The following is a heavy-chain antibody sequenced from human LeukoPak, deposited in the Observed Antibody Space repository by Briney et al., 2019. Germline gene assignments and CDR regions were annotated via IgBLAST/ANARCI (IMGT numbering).Heavy chain of an antibody. CDR1: VGSITSGGYY. Sequence: SETLSLTCTVSVGSITSGGYYWSWIRQPPGKGLEWIGYIHLSGDTYSNPSLKSRATVSMDRSRNQFSLNLSSVTAADTAVYYCARLIAADPQLDCWGQGTLVTVSS. V-gene: IGHV4-30-2*01. D-gene: IGHD6-13*01. J-gene: IGHJ4*02. CDR3: ARLIAADPQLDC. CDR2: IHLSGDT.